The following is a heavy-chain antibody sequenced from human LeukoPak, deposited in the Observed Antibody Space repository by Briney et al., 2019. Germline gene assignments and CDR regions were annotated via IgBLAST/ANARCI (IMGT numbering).Heavy chain of an antibody. CDR2: INPNSGGT. V-gene: IGHV1-2*02. CDR1: GYTFTGYY. CDR3: AAAAVCGGDCYYYYYYYMDV. D-gene: IGHD2-21*01. Sequence: GASVKVSCKASGYTFTGYYMHWVRQAPGQGLEWMGWINPNSGGTNYAQKFQGRVTMTRETSISTAYMELSRLRSDDTAVYYCAAAAVCGGDCYYYYYYYMDVWGKGTTVTASS. J-gene: IGHJ6*03.